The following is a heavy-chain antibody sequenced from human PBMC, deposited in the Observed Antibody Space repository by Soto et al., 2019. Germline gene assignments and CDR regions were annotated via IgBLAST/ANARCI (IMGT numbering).Heavy chain of an antibody. CDR1: GLTFSTYG. CDR3: VKDSLGGMTPVFMPGTD. D-gene: IGHD1-1*01. J-gene: IGHJ4*02. CDR2: ISNDVRNI. V-gene: IGHV3-30*18. Sequence: VQLVESGGGVVQPGRSLRLSCGASGLTFSTYGFHWVRQAPGKGLEWVAVISNDVRNIHYAESVKGRFTISRDNSKNTLYLQMNSLRPNDTAGYYCVKDSLGGMTPVFMPGTDWGQGTLVTVSS.